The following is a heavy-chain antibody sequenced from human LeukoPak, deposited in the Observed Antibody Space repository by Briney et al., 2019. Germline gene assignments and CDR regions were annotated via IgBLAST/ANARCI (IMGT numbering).Heavy chain of an antibody. CDR1: GGSFSGYY. D-gene: IGHD5-12*01. J-gene: IGHJ6*02. CDR3: ARDGDIVADWYYYGMDV. Sequence: PSETLSLTCAVYGGSFSGYYWSWIRQPPGKGLEWIGEINHSGSTNYNPSLKSRVTISVDTSKNQFSLKLSSVTAADTAVYYCARDGDIVADWYYYGMDVWGQGTTVTVSS. CDR2: INHSGST. V-gene: IGHV4-34*01.